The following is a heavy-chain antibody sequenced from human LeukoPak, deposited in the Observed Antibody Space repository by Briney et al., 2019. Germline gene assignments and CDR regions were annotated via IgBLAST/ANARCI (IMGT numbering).Heavy chain of an antibody. CDR2: ISGSGGST. Sequence: GGSLRLSCAASGFTFSSYAMSWVRQAPGKGLEWVSAISGSGGSTYYADSVKGRFTISRDNAKNSLYLQMNSLRAEDTAVYYCARGYYASGSYYTAYWGHGILVTVSS. CDR3: ARGYYASGSYYTAY. V-gene: IGHV3-23*01. CDR1: GFTFSSYA. J-gene: IGHJ4*01. D-gene: IGHD3-10*01.